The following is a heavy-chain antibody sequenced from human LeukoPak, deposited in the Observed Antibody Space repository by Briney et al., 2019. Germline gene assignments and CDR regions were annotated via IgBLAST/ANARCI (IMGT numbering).Heavy chain of an antibody. J-gene: IGHJ4*02. CDR2: VTSSGRTP. Sequence: GGSLRLSCAASGFAVNTYYMSWVRQAPGKGLEWVASVTSSGRTPYYADSVKGRFTISRDNSKNTLYLQMNSLRGEDTAVYYCAKDRPNFYETSGSYYKIKGDFWGQGSLVTVSS. CDR3: AKDRPNFYETSGSYYKIKGDF. CDR1: GFAVNTYY. D-gene: IGHD3-10*01. V-gene: IGHV3-23*01.